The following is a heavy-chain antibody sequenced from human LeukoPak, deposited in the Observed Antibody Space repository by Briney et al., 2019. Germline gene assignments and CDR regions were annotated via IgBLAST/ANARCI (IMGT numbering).Heavy chain of an antibody. CDR1: GFTFSSYS. CDR2: IKQDGSEK. V-gene: IGHV3-7*01. Sequence: GGSLRLSCAASGFTFSSYSMSWVRQAPGKGLEWVANIKQDGSEKYYVDSVKGRFTISRDNAKNSLYLQMNSLRAEDTAVYYCARDIVVVPAARRWSYFDYWGQGTLVTVSS. D-gene: IGHD2-2*01. J-gene: IGHJ4*02. CDR3: ARDIVVVPAARRWSYFDY.